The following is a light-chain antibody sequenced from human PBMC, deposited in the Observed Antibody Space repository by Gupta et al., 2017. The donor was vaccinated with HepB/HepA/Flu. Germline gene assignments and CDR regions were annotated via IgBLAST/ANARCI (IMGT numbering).Light chain of an antibody. CDR1: QSVSSSS. CDR2: GAS. V-gene: IGKV3-20*01. Sequence: DIVLTQSPGTLSLSRGERATLSCRASQSVSSSSLAWYQQKPGQAPRLLIYGASSGAPGIPDRFSGSGSGTDFTLTISRLEPEDFAVYYCQQYGSSLPITFGPGTKVDIK. J-gene: IGKJ3*01. CDR3: QQYGSSLPIT.